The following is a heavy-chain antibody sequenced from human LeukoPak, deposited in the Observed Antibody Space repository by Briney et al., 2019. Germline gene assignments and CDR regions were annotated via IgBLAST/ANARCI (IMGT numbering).Heavy chain of an antibody. D-gene: IGHD3-22*01. CDR3: ARHDKYYYDSSGYYYGGAFDY. CDR1: GFTFTNYN. Sequence: ASVKVSCKASGFTFTNYNLHWVRQAPGKGLEWMGGFDPEDGETIYAQKFQGRVTMTEDTSTDTAYMELSSLRAEDTAVYYCARHDKYYYDSSGYYYGGAFDYWGQGTLVTVSS. CDR2: FDPEDGET. J-gene: IGHJ4*02. V-gene: IGHV1-24*01.